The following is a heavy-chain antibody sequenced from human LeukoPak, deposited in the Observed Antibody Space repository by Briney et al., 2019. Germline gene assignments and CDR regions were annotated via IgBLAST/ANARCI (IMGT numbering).Heavy chain of an antibody. Sequence: ASVKVPCKASGYTFTSYYMHWVRQAPGQGLEWMGIINPSGGSTSYAQKFQGRVTMTRDTSTSTVYMELSSLRSEDTAVYYCARDFIPRTGDPGWYFDLRGRGTLVTVSS. CDR2: INPSGGST. D-gene: IGHD7-27*01. CDR3: ARDFIPRTGDPGWYFDL. J-gene: IGHJ2*01. CDR1: GYTFTSYY. V-gene: IGHV1-46*01.